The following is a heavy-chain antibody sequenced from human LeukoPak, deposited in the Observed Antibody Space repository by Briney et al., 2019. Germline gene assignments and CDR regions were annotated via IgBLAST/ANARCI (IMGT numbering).Heavy chain of an antibody. J-gene: IGHJ6*03. CDR1: GYTFTGYY. D-gene: IGHD6-13*01. Sequence: VASVKVSCKAAGYTFTGYYMHWARQAPGQGLEWMGWINPNSGGTNYAQKFQGRVTMTRDTSISTAYMELSRLRSDDTAVYYCASSIAAAAYMDVWGKGTTVTVSS. V-gene: IGHV1-2*02. CDR2: INPNSGGT. CDR3: ASSIAAAAYMDV.